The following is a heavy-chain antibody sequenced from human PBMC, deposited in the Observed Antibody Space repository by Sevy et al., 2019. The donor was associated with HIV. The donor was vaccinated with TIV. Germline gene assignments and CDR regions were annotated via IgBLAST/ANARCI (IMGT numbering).Heavy chain of an antibody. Sequence: GGSLRLSCTASGFTFTNYTMNWVRQAPGKGLEWVSSVSRGSDYIYYADSVKGRFTISRDNAKNSLFLQMTSLRVDDTAVYYCARGSAGCPTAWGRGTLVTVSS. J-gene: IGHJ5*02. V-gene: IGHV3-21*01. D-gene: IGHD2-2*01. CDR1: GFTFTNYT. CDR3: ARGSAGCPTA. CDR2: VSRGSDYI.